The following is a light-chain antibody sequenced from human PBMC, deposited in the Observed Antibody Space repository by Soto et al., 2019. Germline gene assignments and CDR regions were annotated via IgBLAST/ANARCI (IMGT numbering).Light chain of an antibody. CDR1: QSVSSN. CDR2: GAS. Sequence: EIVMTQSPATLSVSRVERATLSCRASQSVSSNLAWSQQKPGQAPRLLIYGASTRATGIPARFSGSGSGTEFTLTISSLQSEDFALYYRQQYNNWPLTFGGGTKVEIK. V-gene: IGKV3-15*01. CDR3: QQYNNWPLT. J-gene: IGKJ4*01.